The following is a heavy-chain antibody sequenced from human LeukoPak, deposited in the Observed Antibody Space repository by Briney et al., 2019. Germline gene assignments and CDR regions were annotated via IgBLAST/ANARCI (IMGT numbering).Heavy chain of an antibody. J-gene: IGHJ4*02. CDR3: ASKLYCSSTSCFQY. V-gene: IGHV4-39*01. CDR2: IYYSGST. CDR1: GGSISSSSYY. D-gene: IGHD2-2*01. Sequence: PSETLSLTCTVSGGSISSSSYYWGWIRQPPGKGLEWIGSIYYSGSTYYNPSLKSRVTISVDTSKNQFSLKLSSVTAADTAVYYCASKLYCSSTSCFQYWGQGTLVTVSS.